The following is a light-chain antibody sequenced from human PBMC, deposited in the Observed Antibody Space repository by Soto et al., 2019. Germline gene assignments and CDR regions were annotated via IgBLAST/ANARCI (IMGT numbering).Light chain of an antibody. CDR3: QQYNKWPLT. Sequence: EIVMTQSPATLSVSPGERATLSCRASQSVYTTLAWYQQKPAKAPRLLIYGASTKATGIPARFSGTGSATEFTLTISSLQSEDSAVYYCQQYNKWPLTFGGGTKVEI. CDR2: GAS. V-gene: IGKV3-15*01. J-gene: IGKJ4*01. CDR1: QSVYTT.